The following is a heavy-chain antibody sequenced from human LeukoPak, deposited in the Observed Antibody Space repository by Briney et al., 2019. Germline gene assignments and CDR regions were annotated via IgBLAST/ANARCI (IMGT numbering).Heavy chain of an antibody. D-gene: IGHD4-17*01. CDR3: AKDRTVTTVYFDY. J-gene: IGHJ4*02. V-gene: IGHV3-23*01. CDR1: GFTFSSYA. Sequence: GGSLRLACAASGFTFSSYAMSWVRQAPGKGLEWVSAISGSGGSTYYADSVKGRFTISRNNSKNTLYLQMNSLRAEDTAVYYCAKDRTVTTVYFDYWGQGTLVTVSS. CDR2: ISGSGGST.